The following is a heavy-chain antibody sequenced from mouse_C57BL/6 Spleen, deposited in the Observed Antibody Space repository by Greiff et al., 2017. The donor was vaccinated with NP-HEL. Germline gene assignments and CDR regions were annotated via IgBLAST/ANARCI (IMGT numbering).Heavy chain of an antibody. D-gene: IGHD1-1*01. CDR2: IDPENGDT. CDR3: TPLVVADY. CDR1: GFNIKDDY. J-gene: IGHJ2*01. V-gene: IGHV14-4*01. Sequence: VQLQQSGAELVRPGASVKLSCTASGFNIKDDYMHWVKQRPEQGLEWIGWIDPENGDTEYASKFQGKATITADTSSNTAYLQLRSLTSEDTAVYYCTPLVVADYWGQGTTLTVSS.